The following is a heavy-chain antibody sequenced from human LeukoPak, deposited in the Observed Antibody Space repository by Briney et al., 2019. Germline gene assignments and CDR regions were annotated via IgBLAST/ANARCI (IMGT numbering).Heavy chain of an antibody. CDR2: INHSGST. V-gene: IGHV4-34*01. CDR1: GGSFSGYY. CDR3: ASRTDGEIDY. D-gene: IGHD5-24*01. Sequence: SETLSLTCAVYGGSFSGYYWSWIRQPPGKGLEWIGEINHSGSTNYNPSLKSRVTISVDTPKNQFSLKLSSVTAADTAVYYCASRTDGEIDYWGQGTLVTVSS. J-gene: IGHJ4*02.